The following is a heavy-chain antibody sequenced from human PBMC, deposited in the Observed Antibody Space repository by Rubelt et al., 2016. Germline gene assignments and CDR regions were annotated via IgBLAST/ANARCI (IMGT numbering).Heavy chain of an antibody. CDR1: GFTFSSYW. J-gene: IGHJ5*02. D-gene: IGHD6-13*01. CDR2: IKQDGSEK. Sequence: EVQLVESGGGLVQPGGSLRLSCAASGFTFSSYWMSWVRQAPGKGLEWVANIKQDGSEKYYVDSVKGRFTISRDNSKNTLYLQMNSLRAEDTAVYYCAKEHSSSWYGVGWFDPWGQGTLVTVSS. V-gene: IGHV3-7*01. CDR3: AKEHSSSWYGVGWFDP.